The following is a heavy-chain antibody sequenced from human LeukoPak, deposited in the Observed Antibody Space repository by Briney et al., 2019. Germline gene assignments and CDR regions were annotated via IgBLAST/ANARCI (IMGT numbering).Heavy chain of an antibody. CDR1: GYTFTSYG. J-gene: IGHJ4*02. Sequence: ASVKVSCKAPGYTFTSYGISWVRQAHGQGLEWMGWISAYNGNTNYAQKVQGRVTMTTDTSTSTAYMELRSLRSDDTAVYYCARDPQQLVGATGGGFNFWGQGTLVTVSS. CDR2: ISAYNGNT. CDR3: ARDPQQLVGATGGGFNF. V-gene: IGHV1-18*01. D-gene: IGHD1-26*01.